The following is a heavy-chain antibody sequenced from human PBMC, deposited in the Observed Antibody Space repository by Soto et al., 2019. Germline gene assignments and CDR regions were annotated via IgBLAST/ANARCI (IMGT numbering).Heavy chain of an antibody. D-gene: IGHD3-10*01. CDR1: GGSIRSYY. CDR3: ARLSITMVRGASWFDP. CDR2: IYYSGST. V-gene: IGHV4-59*01. J-gene: IGHJ5*02. Sequence: PSETLSLTCTVSGGSIRSYYWSWIRQPPGKGLEWIGYIYYSGSTNYNPSLKSRVTISVDTSKNQFSLKLSSVTAADTAVYYCARLSITMVRGASWFDPWGQGTLVTVS.